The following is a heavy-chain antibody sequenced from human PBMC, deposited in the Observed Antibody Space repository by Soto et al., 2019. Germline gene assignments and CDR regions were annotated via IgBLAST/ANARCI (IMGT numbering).Heavy chain of an antibody. Sequence: GGSLRLSCAASGFTFSDHYMDWVRQAPGKGLEWVGRTRNKANSYTTEYAASVKGRFTISRDDSKNSLYLQMNSLKTEDTAVYYCARASSGWYSYYYYGMDVWGQGTTVTVSS. CDR2: TRNKANSYTT. CDR1: GFTFSDHY. J-gene: IGHJ6*02. V-gene: IGHV3-72*01. CDR3: ARASSGWYSYYYYGMDV. D-gene: IGHD6-19*01.